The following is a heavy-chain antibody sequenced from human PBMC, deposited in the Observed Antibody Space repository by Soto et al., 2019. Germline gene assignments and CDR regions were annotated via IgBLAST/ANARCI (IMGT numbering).Heavy chain of an antibody. CDR2: INAGNGNT. V-gene: IGHV1-3*01. CDR1: GYTFTIYA. Sequence: AASAKVSCEDSGYTFTIYAMHWVRQAPGQRLEWMGWINAGNGNTKYSQKFQGRVTITRDTSASTAYMELSSLRSEDTAVYYCARVGPPADTWGQGTLVTVSS. J-gene: IGHJ5*02. CDR3: ARVGPPADT.